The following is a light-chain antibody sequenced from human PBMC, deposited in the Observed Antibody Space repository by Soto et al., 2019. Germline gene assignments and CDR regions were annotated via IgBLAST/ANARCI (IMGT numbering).Light chain of an antibody. J-gene: IGKJ1*01. CDR3: QQYNSYSPT. CDR2: DAS. CDR1: QDISNY. V-gene: IGKV1-33*01. Sequence: DIQMTQSPSALSASVGDRITITCQASQDISNYLNWYQQKPGKAPDLLIYDASKLETGVPSRFSGSGSGTDFSFTISSLHPDDFATYYCQQYNSYSPTFGQGTKVDIK.